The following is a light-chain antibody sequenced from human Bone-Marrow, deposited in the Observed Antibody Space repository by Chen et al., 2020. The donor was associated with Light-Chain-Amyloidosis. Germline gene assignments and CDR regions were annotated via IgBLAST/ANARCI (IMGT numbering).Light chain of an antibody. CDR1: GCPKQY. V-gene: IGLV3-25*03. CDR3: QSADTTDTLYVL. Sequence: SYELTQPPSVSVSPGQTARSSCSGDGCPKQYVYWYQHKPGQAPVLVIYNDSERPSGIPERFSGSSSGTTVTLTISGVQAEDEADYYCQSADTTDTLYVLFGGGTKLSVL. J-gene: IGLJ2*01. CDR2: NDS.